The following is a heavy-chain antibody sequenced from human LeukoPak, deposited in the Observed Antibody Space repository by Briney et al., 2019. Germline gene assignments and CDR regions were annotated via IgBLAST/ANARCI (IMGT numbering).Heavy chain of an antibody. D-gene: IGHD3-10*01. V-gene: IGHV3-74*01. J-gene: IGHJ6*03. CDR3: ARWEVEWFGELLHYGNYYYYYYMDV. Sequence: GGSLRLSCAASGITFSTQGMHWVRQAPGKGLVWVSRISSDGSRVTYADSVKGRFTISRDNAKNTLYLQMNSLRAEDTAVYYCARWEVEWFGELLHYGNYYYYYYMDVWGKGTTVTVSS. CDR1: GITFSTQG. CDR2: ISSDGSRV.